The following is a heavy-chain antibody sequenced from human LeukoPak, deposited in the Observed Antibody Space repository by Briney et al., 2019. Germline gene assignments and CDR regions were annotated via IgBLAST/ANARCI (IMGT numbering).Heavy chain of an antibody. CDR3: ARTQMYFDILTGHHKYFDY. D-gene: IGHD3-9*01. CDR1: GDSITNHY. J-gene: IGHJ4*02. CDR2: LFHTGNT. V-gene: IGHV4-59*11. Sequence: NPSETLSLTCTVSGDSITNHYWNWIRQPPGKGLEWIGNLFHTGNTDYNPSLKSRVTILIQASKNQFSLKLSSVTAADTAVYYCARTQMYFDILTGHHKYFDYWGQGILVTVSS.